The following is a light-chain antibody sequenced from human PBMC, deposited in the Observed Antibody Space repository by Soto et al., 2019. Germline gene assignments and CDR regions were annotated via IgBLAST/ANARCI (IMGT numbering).Light chain of an antibody. V-gene: IGKV3-15*01. CDR1: QSVNNN. CDR3: QQYNNWPLT. J-gene: IGKJ4*01. Sequence: EIVMTQSPATLSVSPGERATLSCRSSQSVNNNLAWYQQKPGQAPRLLIYGASDRATGIPARFSGSGSGTEFTLTISSLQSEDFAVYYCQQYNNWPLTFGGGTKVAIK. CDR2: GAS.